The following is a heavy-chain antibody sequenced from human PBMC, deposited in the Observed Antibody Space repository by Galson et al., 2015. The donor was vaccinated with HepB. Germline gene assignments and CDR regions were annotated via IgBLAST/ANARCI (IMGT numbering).Heavy chain of an antibody. Sequence: SLRLSCAASGFTFSSYSMNWVRQAPGKGLEWVSYISSSSSTIYYADSVKGRFTISRDNAKNSLYLQMNSLRAEDTAVYYCARDTGGQWLVLGYFDYWGQGTLVTVSS. CDR3: ARDTGGQWLVLGYFDY. V-gene: IGHV3-48*01. CDR2: ISSSSSTI. D-gene: IGHD6-19*01. CDR1: GFTFSSYS. J-gene: IGHJ4*02.